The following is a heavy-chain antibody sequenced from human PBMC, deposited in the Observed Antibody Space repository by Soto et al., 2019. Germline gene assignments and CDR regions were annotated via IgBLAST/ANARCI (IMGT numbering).Heavy chain of an antibody. CDR3: ARERGDGYQWGGDY. J-gene: IGHJ4*02. CDR1: GGSISSSSYY. V-gene: IGHV4-39*07. Sequence: SETLSLTCTVSGGSISSSSYYWGWIRQPPGKGLEWFGSIYYSGSTYYNPSLKSRVTISVDPSKNQFSLKLSSVTAADTAVYYWARERGDGYQWGGDYGGQGTLVTVSS. CDR2: IYYSGST. D-gene: IGHD3-10*01.